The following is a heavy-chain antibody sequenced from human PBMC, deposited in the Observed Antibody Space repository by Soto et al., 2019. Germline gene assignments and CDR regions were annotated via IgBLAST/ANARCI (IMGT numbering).Heavy chain of an antibody. J-gene: IGHJ4*02. CDR3: ARDPGTRSDY. D-gene: IGHD3-10*01. V-gene: IGHV1-18*01. CDR2: ISAYNGNT. CDR1: GYTFTSYG. Sequence: QVQLVQSGAEVKKPGASVKVSCKASGYTFTSYGISWVRQAPGQGLEWMGWISAYNGNTNYAQKLQGRVTMSTDTSKSPAYMDVRSLRSADTAVYYCARDPGTRSDYWGQGTLVTVSS.